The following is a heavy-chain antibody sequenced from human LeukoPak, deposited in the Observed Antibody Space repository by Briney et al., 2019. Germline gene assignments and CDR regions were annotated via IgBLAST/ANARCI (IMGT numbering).Heavy chain of an antibody. CDR2: INPNSDGT. D-gene: IGHD3-10*01. Sequence: ASVKLSCKASGYTFTGYDMHWVRQAPGQGLEWMGWINPNSDGTNYAQKFQGRVTMTRDTSTSTTYMEVSRLRSDDTAVYYCARDRDGMDVCGQGTTVTVSS. CDR1: GYTFTGYD. CDR3: ARDRDGMDV. V-gene: IGHV1-2*02. J-gene: IGHJ6*02.